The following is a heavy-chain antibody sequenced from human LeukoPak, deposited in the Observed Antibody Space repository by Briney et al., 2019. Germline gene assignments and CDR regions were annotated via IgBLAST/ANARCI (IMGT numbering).Heavy chain of an antibody. CDR1: GYSISSGHY. J-gene: IGHJ2*01. CDR2: IYHSGST. V-gene: IGHV4-38-2*01. Sequence: SETLSLTCAVSGYSISSGHYWGWIRQPPGKGLEWIGSIYHSGSTYYNPSLKSRVTISVDTSKNQFSLKLSSVTAADTAVYYCAMIVVVPAAIPYWYFDLWGRGTLVTVSS. D-gene: IGHD2-2*01. CDR3: AMIVVVPAAIPYWYFDL.